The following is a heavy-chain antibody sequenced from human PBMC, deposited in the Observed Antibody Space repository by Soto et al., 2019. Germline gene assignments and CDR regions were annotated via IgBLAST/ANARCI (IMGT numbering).Heavy chain of an antibody. J-gene: IGHJ6*02. V-gene: IGHV1-8*01. Sequence: QVQLVQSGAEVKKPGASVKVSCKASGYTFTSYDINWVRQATGQGREWMGWMNPNSGNTGYAQKFQGRVTMTRNTSISTAYMELSSLRSEDTAVYYCARDSSSWYHYYGMDVWGQGTTVTVSS. D-gene: IGHD6-13*01. CDR1: GYTFTSYD. CDR3: ARDSSSWYHYYGMDV. CDR2: MNPNSGNT.